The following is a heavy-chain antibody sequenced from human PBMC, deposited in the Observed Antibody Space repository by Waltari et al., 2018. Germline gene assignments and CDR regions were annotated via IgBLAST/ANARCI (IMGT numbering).Heavy chain of an antibody. Sequence: TFSSYAMSWVRQAPGKGLEWVSAISGSGGSTYYADSVKGRFTISRDNSKNTLYLQMNSLRAEDTAVYYCAKDLAEGFWDYWGQGTLVTVSS. CDR3: AKDLAEGFWDY. J-gene: IGHJ4*02. D-gene: IGHD3-3*01. V-gene: IGHV3-23*01. CDR2: ISGSGGST. CDR1: TFSSYA.